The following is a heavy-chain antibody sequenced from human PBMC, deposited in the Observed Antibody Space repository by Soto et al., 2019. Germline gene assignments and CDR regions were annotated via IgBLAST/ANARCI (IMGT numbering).Heavy chain of an antibody. J-gene: IGHJ2*01. V-gene: IGHV1-3*01. Sequence: ASVKVSCKASGYTFTTYAMLWVRQAPGQRLEWMGWINAGNGDIKYSQKFQGRVTITRDTSARTVYMELSSLRSEDTTIYYCARGPPIAYCGGDCHWYFDLWGRGTLVTVSS. CDR3: ARGPPIAYCGGDCHWYFDL. CDR2: INAGNGDI. CDR1: GYTFTTYA. D-gene: IGHD2-21*02.